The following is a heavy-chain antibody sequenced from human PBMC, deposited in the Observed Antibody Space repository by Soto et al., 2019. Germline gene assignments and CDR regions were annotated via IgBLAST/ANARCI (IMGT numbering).Heavy chain of an antibody. CDR2: IYYSGST. J-gene: IGHJ6*02. CDR3: ARHEGSSSPTLDV. CDR1: GGSISSSSYY. V-gene: IGHV4-39*01. Sequence: QLQLQESGPGLVKPSETLSLTCTVSGGSISSSSYYWGWIRQPPGKGLEWIGSIYYSGSTYYNPSLKSRVTISVDTSKNQFSLKLSSVTAADTAVYYCARHEGSSSPTLDVWGQGTTVTVSS. D-gene: IGHD6-13*01.